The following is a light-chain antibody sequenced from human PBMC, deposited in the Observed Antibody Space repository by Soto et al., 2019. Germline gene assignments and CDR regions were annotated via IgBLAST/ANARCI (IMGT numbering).Light chain of an antibody. CDR1: QSISSW. V-gene: IGKV1-5*03. J-gene: IGKJ4*01. Sequence: DIQMTQSPSTLSASVGDRVTITCRASQSISSWLAWYQQKPGKAPKLLIYKASSLEGGVPSRFSGSGSGTEVTLTISSLQPDDFATYYCQQYNSYPLTFGGGTKVEIK. CDR3: QQYNSYPLT. CDR2: KAS.